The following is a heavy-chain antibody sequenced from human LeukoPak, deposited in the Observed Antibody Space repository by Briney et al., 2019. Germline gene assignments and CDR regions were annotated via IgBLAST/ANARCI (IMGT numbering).Heavy chain of an antibody. CDR3: ARDYYDSSGYYPWGY. J-gene: IGHJ4*02. CDR1: GYTFTKYY. V-gene: IGHV1-46*01. Sequence: ASVKVSCKASGYTFTKYYIHWVRQAPGQGLEWMGIINPSAGSTNYAQKFQGRVTLTRDTSTGTVYMNVSNLRSEDTAVYYCARDYYDSSGYYPWGYWGQGTLVTVSS. D-gene: IGHD3-22*01. CDR2: INPSAGST.